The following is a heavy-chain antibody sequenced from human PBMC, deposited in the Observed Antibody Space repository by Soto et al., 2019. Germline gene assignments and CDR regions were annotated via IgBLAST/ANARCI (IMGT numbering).Heavy chain of an antibody. V-gene: IGHV3-73*01. J-gene: IGHJ4*02. CDR1: GFTFSGSA. CDR2: IRSKANSYAT. Sequence: EVQLVESGGGLVQPGGSLKLSCAASGFTFSGSAMHWVRQASGKGLEWVGRIRSKANSYATVYAASVKGRFTISRDDSTNTAYLQMNSLKTEDTAVYDCTRMTTVATEFDYWGQGTLVTVSS. CDR3: TRMTTVATEFDY. D-gene: IGHD4-17*01.